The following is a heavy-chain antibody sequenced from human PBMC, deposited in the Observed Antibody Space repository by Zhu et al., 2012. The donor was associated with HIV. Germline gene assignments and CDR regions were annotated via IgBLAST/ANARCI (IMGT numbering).Heavy chain of an antibody. V-gene: IGHV4-38-2*02. CDR1: HYSVSSAYY. Sequence: QVQLQESGPGLVKPSETLSLICTVSHYSVSSAYYWGWVRQPPGKGLEWIGNIFHTGSTDSNPSLKSRVSISVDTSKNQFSLKLSSVTPADTALYYCARSTVTTSGAFDIWGQGTMVTV. CDR2: IFHTGST. CDR3: ARSTVTTSGAFDI. D-gene: IGHD4-17*01. J-gene: IGHJ3*02.